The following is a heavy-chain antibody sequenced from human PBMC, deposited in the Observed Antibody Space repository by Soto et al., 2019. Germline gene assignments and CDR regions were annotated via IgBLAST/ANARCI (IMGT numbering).Heavy chain of an antibody. V-gene: IGHV4-30-4*01. D-gene: IGHD6-13*01. Sequence: SETLSLTCTVSGGSISSGDYYWSWIRQPPGKGLEWIGYIYYSGSTYYNPSLKSRVTISVDTSKNQFSLKLSSVTAADTAVYYCATVLWGGHSSTWYAGYGMDVWGQGTTVTVSS. CDR2: IYYSGST. J-gene: IGHJ6*02. CDR3: ATVLWGGHSSTWYAGYGMDV. CDR1: GGSISSGDYY.